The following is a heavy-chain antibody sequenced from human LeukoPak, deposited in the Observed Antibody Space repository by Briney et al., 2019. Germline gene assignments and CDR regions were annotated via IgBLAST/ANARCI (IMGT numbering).Heavy chain of an antibody. V-gene: IGHV3-53*01. D-gene: IGHD6-13*01. CDR3: ARLAAAARMDV. J-gene: IGHJ6*04. CDR2: IYSGGST. CDR1: GFTVSNNY. Sequence: GGSLRLSCAASGFTVSNNYMSRVRQAPGKGLEWVSVIYSGGSTYYADSVKGRFTISRDNSKNTLYLQMNSLRAEDTAVYYCARLAAAARMDVWGKGTTVTGSS.